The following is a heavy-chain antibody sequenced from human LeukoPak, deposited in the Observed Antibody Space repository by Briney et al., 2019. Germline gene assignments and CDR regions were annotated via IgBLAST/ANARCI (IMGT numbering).Heavy chain of an antibody. V-gene: IGHV4-61*10. D-gene: IGHD5-12*01. J-gene: IGHJ3*02. Sequence: PSETLSLTCTVSNGSISSDTYFWSWIRQPAGKGLEWIGYIYYSGSTNYNPSLKSRVTISVDTSKNQFSLKLSSVTAADTAVYYCARGVATIEVVNAFDIWGQGTMVTVSS. CDR1: NGSISSDTYF. CDR3: ARGVATIEVVNAFDI. CDR2: IYYSGST.